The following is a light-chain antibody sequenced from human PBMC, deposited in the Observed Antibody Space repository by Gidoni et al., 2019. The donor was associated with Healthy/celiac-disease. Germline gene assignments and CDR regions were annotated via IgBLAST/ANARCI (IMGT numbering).Light chain of an antibody. Sequence: DIQLTQSPSSLSASVGDRVTLTCQASQDISNYLNWYQQKPGKAPKLLIYDASNLETGVPSRFSGSGSGTDFTFTISSLRPEDIATYYCQQYDNLPITFXQXTRLEIK. V-gene: IGKV1-33*01. CDR2: DAS. CDR3: QQYDNLPIT. CDR1: QDISNY. J-gene: IGKJ5*01.